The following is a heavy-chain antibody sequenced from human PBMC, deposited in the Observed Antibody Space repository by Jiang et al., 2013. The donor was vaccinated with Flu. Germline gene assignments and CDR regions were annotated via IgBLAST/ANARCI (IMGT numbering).Heavy chain of an antibody. J-gene: IGHJ4*02. Sequence: VQLVESGGGLVQPGGSLRLSCAASGFTFSSYSMHWVRQAPGKGLESVSAISGDGSSTYYANSVKGRFTISRDNSKNTLSLQMGSLRVEDMAVYYCAREGVPGTYDYWGQGTLVTVSS. D-gene: IGHD6-19*01. CDR3: AREGVPGTYDY. CDR1: GFTFSSYS. V-gene: IGHV3-64*01. CDR2: ISGDGSST.